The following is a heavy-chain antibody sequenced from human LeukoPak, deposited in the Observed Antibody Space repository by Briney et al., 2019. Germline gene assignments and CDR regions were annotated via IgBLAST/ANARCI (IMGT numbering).Heavy chain of an antibody. Sequence: SETLSLTCTVSGGSISSSSYYCGWIRQPPGKGLEWIGSIYYSGSTYYNPSLKSRVTISVDTSKNQFSLKLSSVTAADTAVYYCARRGGIAAAEAWGQGTLVTVSS. V-gene: IGHV4-39*01. J-gene: IGHJ5*02. CDR3: ARRGGIAAAEA. CDR1: GGSISSSSYY. D-gene: IGHD6-13*01. CDR2: IYYSGST.